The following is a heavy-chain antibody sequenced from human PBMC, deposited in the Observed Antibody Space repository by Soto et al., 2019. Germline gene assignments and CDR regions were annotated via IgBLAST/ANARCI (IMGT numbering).Heavy chain of an antibody. CDR2: IIPSFATG. CDR3: ARSYYGWGSYWFSGMDV. Sequence: QVQLVQSGAEVKKPGSSVKVSCKASGGTFGNSAISWVRQAPGQGLEWMGGIIPSFATGNSAPEFQGRLTIPAEKPTTTAYVELSSLGSEDTALYYGARSYYGWGSYWFSGMDVWGQGTTVTVSS. D-gene: IGHD3-10*01. V-gene: IGHV1-69*06. CDR1: GGTFGNSA. J-gene: IGHJ6*02.